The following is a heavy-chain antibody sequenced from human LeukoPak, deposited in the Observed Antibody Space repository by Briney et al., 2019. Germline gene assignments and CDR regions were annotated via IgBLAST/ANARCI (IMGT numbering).Heavy chain of an antibody. J-gene: IGHJ4*02. V-gene: IGHV1-8*01. CDR1: GYTFSSYE. D-gene: IGHD1-1*01. CDR3: ARIRPVTTGLKGYYFDY. CDR2: MNPKTGKT. Sequence: ASVKVSCKTSGYTFSSYEMNWVRRAAGRGLEWVGWMNPKTGKTAYARNLQGRVTITRDTSISTAYMDLSALRSEDTAVYYCARIRPVTTGLKGYYFDYWGQGTLVTASS.